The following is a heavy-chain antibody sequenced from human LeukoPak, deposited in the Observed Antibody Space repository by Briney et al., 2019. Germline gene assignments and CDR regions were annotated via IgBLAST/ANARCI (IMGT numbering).Heavy chain of an antibody. J-gene: IGHJ4*02. Sequence: PGGSLRLSCAASGFTFSSYGMHWVRQAPGKGLEWVAVIWYDGSNKYYADSVKGRFTISRDNSKNTLYLQMNSLRAEDTAVYYCAKEGTAMAHFDYWGQGTLVTVSS. CDR2: IWYDGSNK. CDR3: AKEGTAMAHFDY. CDR1: GFTFSSYG. D-gene: IGHD5-18*01. V-gene: IGHV3-33*06.